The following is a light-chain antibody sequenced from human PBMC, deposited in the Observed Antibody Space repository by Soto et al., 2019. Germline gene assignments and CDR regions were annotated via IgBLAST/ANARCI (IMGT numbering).Light chain of an antibody. CDR2: GAS. V-gene: IGKV3-20*01. J-gene: IGKJ5*01. CDR3: QQYGGSPRIT. CDR1: ERLSSVY. Sequence: EIVLTQSPGTLSLSPGERATLSCRASERLSSVYLAWYQQRPDQPPRLLIYGASNRATGIPDRFSGSGSGTDFTLIINRLEPEDVAIYYCQQYGGSPRITFGQGTRLEIK.